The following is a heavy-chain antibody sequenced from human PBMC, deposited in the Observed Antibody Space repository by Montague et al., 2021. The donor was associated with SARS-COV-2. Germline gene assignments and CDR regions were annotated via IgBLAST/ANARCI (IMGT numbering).Heavy chain of an antibody. CDR2: ISHSGST. V-gene: IGHV4-34*01. D-gene: IGHD2-2*01. CDR3: ARFACRLLFIVSCYGMDV. Sequence: SETLSLTCAVYGGSFSGYYWSWIRQPPGKGLEWIGEISHSGSTNYNPSLKSRVTISIDTSKNQFSLKLRSVTAADTAVYYCARFACRLLFIVSCYGMDVWGQGTTVTVSS. J-gene: IGHJ6*02. CDR1: GGSFSGYY.